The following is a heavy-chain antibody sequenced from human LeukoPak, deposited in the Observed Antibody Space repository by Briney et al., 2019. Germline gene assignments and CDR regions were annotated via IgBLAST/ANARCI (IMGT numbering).Heavy chain of an antibody. Sequence: ASVKVSCKTSGYTFTTYGISWVRQAPAQGPEWMGWISTYNGNTHFAQSLQGRLTMTTDTSTSTAYMELRSLRSDDTAVYYCAKDNGYSNSFDYWGQGTLVTVSS. J-gene: IGHJ4*02. V-gene: IGHV1-18*01. D-gene: IGHD6-6*01. CDR3: AKDNGYSNSFDY. CDR2: ISTYNGNT. CDR1: GYTFTTYG.